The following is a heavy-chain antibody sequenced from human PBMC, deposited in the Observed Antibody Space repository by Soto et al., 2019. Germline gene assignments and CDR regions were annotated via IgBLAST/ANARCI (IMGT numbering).Heavy chain of an antibody. D-gene: IGHD1-26*01. Sequence: EVQLLESWGGLAQPGGSLRLSCAASGFTFSSYAMRWVLQAPGQGLEWVSAISGSGDSTYYADSVKGRFTISRDNSKNTVYLQMNSLRGEDTAVYYCARRGSGIYYDYWGQGTLVTVSS. CDR2: ISGSGDST. V-gene: IGHV3-23*01. CDR3: ARRGSGIYYDY. CDR1: GFTFSSYA. J-gene: IGHJ4*02.